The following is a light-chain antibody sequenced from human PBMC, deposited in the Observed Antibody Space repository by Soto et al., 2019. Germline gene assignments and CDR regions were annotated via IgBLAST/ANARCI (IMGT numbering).Light chain of an antibody. CDR2: DAS. CDR1: QSVSSY. V-gene: IGKV3-11*01. CDR3: QVTLT. Sequence: EIVLTQSPATLSLSPGERATLSCRASQSVSSYLACYQQKPGQAPRLLIYDASNRATGIPARFSGSGSGTDFTLIISSLEPEDFAVYYCQVTLTFGQGTKVEIK. J-gene: IGKJ1*01.